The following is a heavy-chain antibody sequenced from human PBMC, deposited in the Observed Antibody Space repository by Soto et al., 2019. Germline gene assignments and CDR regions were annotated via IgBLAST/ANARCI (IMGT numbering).Heavy chain of an antibody. CDR1: GFTFSSYA. Sequence: PVGSLRLSCAASGFTFSSYAMHWVRQTAKGLEWVAVISYDGSNKYYADSVKGRFTISRDNSKNTLYLQMNSLRAEDTAVYYCARDFRAYITMVVVILDAFDIWGQGTMVTVSS. J-gene: IGHJ3*02. V-gene: IGHV3-30-3*01. D-gene: IGHD3-22*01. CDR2: ISYDGSNK. CDR3: ARDFRAYITMVVVILDAFDI.